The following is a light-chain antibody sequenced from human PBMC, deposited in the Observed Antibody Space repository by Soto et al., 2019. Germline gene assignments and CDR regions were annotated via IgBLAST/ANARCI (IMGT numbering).Light chain of an antibody. CDR3: SSYTGSIYV. J-gene: IGLJ1*01. V-gene: IGLV2-14*01. CDR1: SSDVGGYNH. CDR2: DVS. Sequence: QSALTQPASVSGSPGQSITISCTGTSSDVGGYNHVSWYQQHPGKAPKFMIYDVSNRPSGVSNRFSGSKSGNTASLTISGLQAEDEADYYCSSYTGSIYVFGNGTKLTVL.